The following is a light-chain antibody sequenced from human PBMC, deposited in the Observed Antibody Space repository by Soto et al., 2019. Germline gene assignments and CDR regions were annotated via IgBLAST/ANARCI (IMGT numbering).Light chain of an antibody. CDR1: QSLLHSNGYNY. J-gene: IGKJ2*01. CDR2: LGS. CDR3: MQALQTPYT. Sequence: DIVMTQSPLSLPVTPGEPASISCRSSQSLLHSNGYNYLDWYLQKPGQSPQLLIYLGSNRACGGPDRFSGSGSGTDFTLKISRVEAEDVGVYYCMQALQTPYTFGQGDQAGDQT. V-gene: IGKV2-28*01.